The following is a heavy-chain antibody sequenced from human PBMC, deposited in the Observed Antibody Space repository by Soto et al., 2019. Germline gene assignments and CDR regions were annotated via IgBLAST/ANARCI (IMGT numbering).Heavy chain of an antibody. CDR3: ARDLVYSSSWYYFDY. D-gene: IGHD6-13*01. V-gene: IGHV3-21*01. Sequence: GGSLRLSCAASGFTFSSYSMNWVRQAPGKGLEWVSSISSSSSYIYYADSVKGRFTISRDNAKNSLYLQMNSLRAEDTAVYYCARDLVYSSSWYYFDYWGQGTLVTVSS. J-gene: IGHJ4*02. CDR2: ISSSSSYI. CDR1: GFTFSSYS.